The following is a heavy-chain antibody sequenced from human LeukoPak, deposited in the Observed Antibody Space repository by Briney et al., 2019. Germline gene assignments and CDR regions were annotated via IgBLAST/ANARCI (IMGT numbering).Heavy chain of an antibody. D-gene: IGHD6-13*01. J-gene: IGHJ4*02. CDR2: IIPIFGTA. CDR3: ARDRSAAAGTPTYYFGY. V-gene: IGHV1-69*13. Sequence: SVKVSCKASGGTFSSYAISWVRQAPGQGLEWMGGIIPIFGTANYAQKFQGRVTITADESTSTAYMELSSLRSEDTAVYYCARDRSAAAGTPTYYFGYWGQGTLVTVYS. CDR1: GGTFSSYA.